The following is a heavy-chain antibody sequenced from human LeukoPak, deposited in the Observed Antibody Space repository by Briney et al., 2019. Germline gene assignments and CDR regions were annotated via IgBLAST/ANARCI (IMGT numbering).Heavy chain of an antibody. CDR3: GRDHKPRNYCSGGTCHSYYNAMDV. CDR1: GFTFNTYA. V-gene: IGHV3-30*04. D-gene: IGHD2-15*01. CDR2: ISYDGGNK. Sequence: GRSLRLSCAASGFTFNTYAMHWVRQAPGKGLEWVAVISYDGGNKYYADSVKGRFTISRDNSKKTLYLQMNSLRAEDTAVYYCGRDHKPRNYCSGGTCHSYYNAMDVWGKGTTVTASS. J-gene: IGHJ6*04.